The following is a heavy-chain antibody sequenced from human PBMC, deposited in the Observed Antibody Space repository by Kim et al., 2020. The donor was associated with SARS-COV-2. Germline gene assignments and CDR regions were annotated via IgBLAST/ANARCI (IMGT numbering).Heavy chain of an antibody. D-gene: IGHD3-22*01. CDR3: ARGKYYYDGSGNPRFWYFDL. J-gene: IGHJ2*01. Sequence: SETLSLTCTVSGGSISYYYWSWIRQPPGKGLEWIEYVFDSGSTNYKPSLKSRVTISLDTSKNQFSLQLTSVTAADTAVYYCARGKYYYDGSGNPRFWYFDLWGRGTLVTVSS. V-gene: IGHV4-59*01. CDR2: VFDSGST. CDR1: GGSISYYY.